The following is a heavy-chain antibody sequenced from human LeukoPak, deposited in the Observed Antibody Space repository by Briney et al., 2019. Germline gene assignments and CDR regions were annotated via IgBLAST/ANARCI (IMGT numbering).Heavy chain of an antibody. D-gene: IGHD2-2*01. Sequence: PGGSLRLSCAASGFTFSSYAMHWVRPAPGKGLEWVAVISYDGSNKYYADSVKGRFTISRDNSKNTLYLQMNSLRAEDTAVYYCARELAPGFVPAAPFDYWGQGTLVTVSS. CDR2: ISYDGSNK. CDR1: GFTFSSYA. V-gene: IGHV3-30-3*01. CDR3: ARELAPGFVPAAPFDY. J-gene: IGHJ4*02.